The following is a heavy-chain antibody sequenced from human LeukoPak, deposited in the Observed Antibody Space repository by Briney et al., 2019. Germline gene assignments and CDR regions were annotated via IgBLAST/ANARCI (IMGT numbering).Heavy chain of an antibody. J-gene: IGHJ4*02. CDR3: ARGTNWNYFDY. CDR2: IYPGDSDT. CDR1: GYSFTNYW. D-gene: IGHD1-1*01. Sequence: GESLKISCKASGYSFTNYWIGWVRQLPGRGLEWMAIIYPGDSDTRYSPSFQGQVTISADKSISTAYLQWSSLKASDTAMYYCARGTNWNYFDYWGQGTLVTVSS. V-gene: IGHV5-51*01.